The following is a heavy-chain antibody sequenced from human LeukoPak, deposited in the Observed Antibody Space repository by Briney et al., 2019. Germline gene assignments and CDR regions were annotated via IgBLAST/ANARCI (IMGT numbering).Heavy chain of an antibody. CDR3: ASRGYCSGGSCRHYYGMDV. D-gene: IGHD2-15*01. Sequence: ASVKVSCKASGYTFTNYGISWVRQAPGQGLEWMGWISVYNGNTNYAQNVQGRVTMTTDTSTSTAYMELSSLRSEDTAVYYCASRGYCSGGSCRHYYGMDVWGQGTTVTVSS. J-gene: IGHJ6*02. CDR2: ISVYNGNT. CDR1: GYTFTNYG. V-gene: IGHV1-18*01.